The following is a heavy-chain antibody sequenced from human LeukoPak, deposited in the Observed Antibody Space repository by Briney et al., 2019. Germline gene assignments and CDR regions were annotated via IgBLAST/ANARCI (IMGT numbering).Heavy chain of an antibody. CDR2: IQHDGGEK. J-gene: IGHJ4*02. CDR1: GFTFGSYW. D-gene: IGHD5-18*01. Sequence: VQPGGSLRLSCEASGFTFGSYWRSWVRQAPGKGLEWVANIQHDGGEKYYVDSGKGRFTISRDNDKNSLYLQMNSLRAEDTAVYYCARDRGIQLWSKPFDYWGQGTLVTVSS. CDR3: ARDRGIQLWSKPFDY. V-gene: IGHV3-7*01.